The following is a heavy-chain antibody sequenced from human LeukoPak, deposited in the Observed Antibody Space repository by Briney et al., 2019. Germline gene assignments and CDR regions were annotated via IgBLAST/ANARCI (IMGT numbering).Heavy chain of an antibody. J-gene: IGHJ4*02. D-gene: IGHD6-19*01. CDR2: IYTSGST. V-gene: IGHV4-4*07. CDR1: GGSISSYY. Sequence: SETLSLTCTVSGGSISSYYWSWIRQPAGKGLEWIGRIYTSGSTNYNPSLKSRVTMSVDTSKNQFSLKLSSVTAADTAVYYCARVLAVAGTEYFDYWGQGTLVTVSS. CDR3: ARVLAVAGTEYFDY.